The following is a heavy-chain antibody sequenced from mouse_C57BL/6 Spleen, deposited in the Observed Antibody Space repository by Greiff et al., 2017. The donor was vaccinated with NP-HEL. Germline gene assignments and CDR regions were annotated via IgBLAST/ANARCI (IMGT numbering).Heavy chain of an antibody. CDR1: GYSITSGYY. CDR2: ISYDGSN. V-gene: IGHV3-6*01. Sequence: VQLQQSGPGLVKPSQSLSLTCSVTGYSITSGYYWNWIRQFPGNKLEWMGYISYDGSNNYNPSLKNRISITRDTSKNQFFLKLNSVTTEDTATYYCATPFTTVVNYAMDYWGQGTSVTVSS. D-gene: IGHD1-1*01. CDR3: ATPFTTVVNYAMDY. J-gene: IGHJ4*01.